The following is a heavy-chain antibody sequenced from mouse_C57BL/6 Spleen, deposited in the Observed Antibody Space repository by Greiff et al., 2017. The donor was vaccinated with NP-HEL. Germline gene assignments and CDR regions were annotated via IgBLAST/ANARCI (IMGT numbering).Heavy chain of an antibody. CDR1: GYTFTSYW. CDR2: IYPGSGST. D-gene: IGHD1-1*01. Sequence: QVQLQQPGAELVKPGASVKMSCKASGYTFTSYWITWVKQRPGQGLEWIGDIYPGSGSTNYNEKFKSKATLTVDTSSSTAYLQLSSLTSEDSAVCDSARSITTVVATAYWGQGTLVTVSA. V-gene: IGHV1-55*01. J-gene: IGHJ3*01. CDR3: ARSITTVVATAY.